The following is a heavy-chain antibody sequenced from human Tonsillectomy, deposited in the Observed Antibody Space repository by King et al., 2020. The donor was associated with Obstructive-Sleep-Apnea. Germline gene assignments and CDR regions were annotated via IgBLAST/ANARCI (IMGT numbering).Heavy chain of an antibody. J-gene: IGHJ6*02. V-gene: IGHV5-51*01. Sequence: DVQLVESGAEVIQPGESLRISCKGSGYSFTSYWIGCVRQMPGKGLEWMGIIYPGDSHTRYSPSFQGQVTFSADKSISTAYLQWRSLKASDTAMYYCATQTVSISPTSYYYYGMDVWGHGTTVTVSS. CDR1: GYSFTSYW. CDR2: IYPGDSHT. D-gene: IGHD3-3*02. CDR3: ATQTVSISPTSYYYYGMDV.